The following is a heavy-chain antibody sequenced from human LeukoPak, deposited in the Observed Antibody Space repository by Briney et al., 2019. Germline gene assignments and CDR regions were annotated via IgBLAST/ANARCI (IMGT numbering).Heavy chain of an antibody. Sequence: GGSLRLSCAASGFTFSSYDMHWVRQATGKGLEWVSAIGTAGDTYYPGSVKGRFTISRENAKNSLYLQMNSLRAGDTAVYYCARGISSSVWFDPWGQGTLVTVSS. J-gene: IGHJ5*02. V-gene: IGHV3-13*01. D-gene: IGHD6-6*01. CDR2: IGTAGDT. CDR1: GFTFSSYD. CDR3: ARGISSSVWFDP.